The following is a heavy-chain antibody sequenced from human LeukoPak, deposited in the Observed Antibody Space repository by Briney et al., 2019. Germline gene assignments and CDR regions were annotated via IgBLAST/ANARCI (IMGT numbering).Heavy chain of an antibody. CDR2: INHSGST. Sequence: SGTLSLTCAVYGGSFSGYYWSWIRQPPGKGLEWIGEINHSGSTNYNPSLKSRVTISVDTSKNQFSLKLSSVTAADTAVYYCARGRGAGYNWNYASYYYYMDVWGKGTTVTVSS. CDR1: GGSFSGYY. J-gene: IGHJ6*03. V-gene: IGHV4-34*01. CDR3: ARGRGAGYNWNYASYYYYMDV. D-gene: IGHD1-7*01.